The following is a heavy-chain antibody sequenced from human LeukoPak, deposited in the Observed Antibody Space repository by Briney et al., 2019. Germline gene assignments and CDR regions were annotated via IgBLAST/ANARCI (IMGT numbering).Heavy chain of an antibody. CDR3: AKDYGDVHAFDI. D-gene: IGHD4-17*01. V-gene: IGHV3-23*01. Sequence: GGSLRLSCAASGFTFSSYAMSWVRQAQGKGLEWVSAISGSGGSTYYADSVKGRFTISRDNSKNTLYLQMNSLRAEDTAVYYCAKDYGDVHAFDIWGQGTMVTVSS. CDR2: ISGSGGST. CDR1: GFTFSSYA. J-gene: IGHJ3*02.